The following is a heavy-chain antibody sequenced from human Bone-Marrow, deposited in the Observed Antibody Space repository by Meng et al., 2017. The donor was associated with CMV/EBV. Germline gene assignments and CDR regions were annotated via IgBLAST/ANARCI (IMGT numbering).Heavy chain of an antibody. Sequence: GGSLRLACAADGFTFSSYGMHWVRQAPGKWLEWVAFIRYDGSNTYYADSVKGRFTISRDNSKNTPYLQMNSLRAYDTAVDYCAKARGNWNYEGGMDVWGQATTVTVSS. CDR2: IRYDGSNT. CDR3: AKARGNWNYEGGMDV. CDR1: GFTFSSYG. J-gene: IGHJ6*02. D-gene: IGHD1-7*01. V-gene: IGHV3-30*02.